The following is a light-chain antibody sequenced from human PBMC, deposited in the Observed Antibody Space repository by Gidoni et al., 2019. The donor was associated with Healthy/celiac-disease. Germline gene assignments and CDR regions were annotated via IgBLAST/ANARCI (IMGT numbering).Light chain of an antibody. CDR2: AAS. CDR1: QGISSY. J-gene: IGKJ3*01. V-gene: IGKV1-9*01. Sequence: DIQLTQSPSFLSASVGDRVTITCWASQGISSYLVWYQQKPGKAPKLLIYAASTLQSGVPSRFSGSGSGTEFTLTISSLQPEDFATYYCQQLNSYPPFTFGPGTKVDIK. CDR3: QQLNSYPPFT.